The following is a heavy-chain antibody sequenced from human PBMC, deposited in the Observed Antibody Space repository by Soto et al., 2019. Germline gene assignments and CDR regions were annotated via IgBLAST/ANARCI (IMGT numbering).Heavy chain of an antibody. CDR2: ISGSGAGT. CDR3: AKRPYQNYYYYYMDV. V-gene: IGHV3-23*01. J-gene: IGHJ6*03. Sequence: PGGSLRLSCAASGFTFSSYAMSWVRQAPGKGLEWVSGISGSGAGTYYADSVKGRFTISRDNSKNKLYLQMNSLRAEDTAVYYCAKRPYQNYYYYYMDVWGKGTTVTVSS. CDR1: GFTFSSYA. D-gene: IGHD2-2*01.